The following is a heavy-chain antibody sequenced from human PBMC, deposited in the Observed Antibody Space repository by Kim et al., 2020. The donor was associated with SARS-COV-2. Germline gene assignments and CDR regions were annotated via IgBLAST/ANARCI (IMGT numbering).Heavy chain of an antibody. CDR1: GFTFSSYE. D-gene: IGHD3-16*02. Sequence: GGSLRLSCAASGFTFSSYEMNWVRQAPGKGLEWVSYISSSGSTIYYADSVKGRSTISRDNAKNSLYLQMNSLRAEDTAVYYCARHDYVWGSYRYSSLFDYWGQGTLVTVSS. CDR3: ARHDYVWGSYRYSSLFDY. V-gene: IGHV3-48*03. CDR2: ISSSGSTI. J-gene: IGHJ4*02.